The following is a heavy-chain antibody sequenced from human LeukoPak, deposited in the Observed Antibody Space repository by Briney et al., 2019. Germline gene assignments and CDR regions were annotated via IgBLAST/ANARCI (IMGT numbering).Heavy chain of an antibody. CDR2: IYHSGRT. Sequence: SETLSLTCAVSGGSISSGDYSWSWSRQPPGEALGWTGYIYHSGRTFYNPSLKSRVTISVDTSKNQFSLRLSSVTAADTAVYYCARSVSAKRWNNCFDPWGQGTLVTVSS. D-gene: IGHD2-15*01. CDR1: GGSISSGDYS. CDR3: ARSVSAKRWNNCFDP. J-gene: IGHJ5*02. V-gene: IGHV4-30-2*01.